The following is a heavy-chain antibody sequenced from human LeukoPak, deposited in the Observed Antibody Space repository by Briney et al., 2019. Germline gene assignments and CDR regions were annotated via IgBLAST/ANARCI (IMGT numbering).Heavy chain of an antibody. V-gene: IGHV4-34*01. CDR3: ASQGLEVALFDY. D-gene: IGHD6-19*01. Sequence: SETLSLTCAVYGGSFSDYYWSWIRQSPEKGLEWIGEINHSGSTKYNPSLKSRVTISVDTSKNQFSLKLSSVTAADTAVYYCASQGLEVALFDYRGRGTLVTVSS. CDR1: GGSFSDYY. CDR2: INHSGST. J-gene: IGHJ4*02.